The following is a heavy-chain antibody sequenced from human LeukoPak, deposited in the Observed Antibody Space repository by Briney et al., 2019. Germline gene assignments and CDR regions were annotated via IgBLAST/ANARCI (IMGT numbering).Heavy chain of an antibody. Sequence: WASVKVSCKASGYTFTSYYMHWVRQAPGQGLEWMGIINPSGGSTSYAQKFQGRVTMTRDMSTSTVYMELNSLRAEDTAVYYCAKRSAESSGYFNYWGQGILVTVSS. V-gene: IGHV1-46*01. D-gene: IGHD6-19*01. CDR3: AKRSAESSGYFNY. CDR2: INPSGGST. CDR1: GYTFTSYY. J-gene: IGHJ4*02.